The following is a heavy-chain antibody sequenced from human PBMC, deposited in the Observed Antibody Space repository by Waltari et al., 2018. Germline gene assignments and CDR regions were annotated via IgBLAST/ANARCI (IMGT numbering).Heavy chain of an antibody. CDR3: ARGGLYGQQLLESAFEI. CDR2: IIPMFGTA. V-gene: IGHV1-69*05. J-gene: IGHJ3*02. D-gene: IGHD6-13*01. CDR1: GGSFSTYA. Sequence: QVQLVQSGAELKKPGSSVKVSRKASGGSFSTYAITWVRQAPGQGLEWMGGIIPMFGTANYAQKIQDRVTIITDESMTTAYMELSSLTSEDTAVYYCARGGLYGQQLLESAFEIWGQGTKVTVSS.